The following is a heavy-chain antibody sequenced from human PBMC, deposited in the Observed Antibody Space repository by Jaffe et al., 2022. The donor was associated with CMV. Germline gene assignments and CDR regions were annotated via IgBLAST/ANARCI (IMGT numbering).Heavy chain of an antibody. CDR2: INHSGST. V-gene: IGHV4-34*01. J-gene: IGHJ6*02. CDR1: GGSFSGYY. Sequence: QVQLQQWGAGLLKPSETLSLTCAVYGGSFSGYYWSWIRQPPGKGLEWIGEINHSGSTNYNPSLKSRVTISVDTSKNQFSLKLSSVTAADTAVYYCARGGMLRFLEWLKRYYYGMDVWGQGTTVTVSS. D-gene: IGHD3-3*01. CDR3: ARGGMLRFLEWLKRYYYGMDV.